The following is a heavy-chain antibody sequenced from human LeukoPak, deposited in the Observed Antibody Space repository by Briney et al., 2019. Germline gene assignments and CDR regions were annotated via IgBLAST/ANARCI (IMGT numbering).Heavy chain of an antibody. V-gene: IGHV3-11*01. CDR3: AGNNWNENRADY. Sequence: GGSLRLSCAASGFTFSDYNMRWIRQAPGKGLEWVSSISRSGSIKYYADFVKGRFTISRDNSKNTLYLQMNSLRAEDTAVYYCAGNNWNENRADYWGQGTLVTVSS. D-gene: IGHD1-20*01. CDR1: GFTFSDYN. CDR2: ISRSGSIK. J-gene: IGHJ4*02.